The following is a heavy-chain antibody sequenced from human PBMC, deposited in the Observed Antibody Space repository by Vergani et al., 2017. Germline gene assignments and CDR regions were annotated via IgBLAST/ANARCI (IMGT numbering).Heavy chain of an antibody. J-gene: IGHJ4*02. CDR1: GGSISSYY. V-gene: IGHV4-59*08. D-gene: IGHD3-22*01. CDR3: ARQGDSSGYYFGIDY. CDR2: INHSGST. Sequence: QVQLQESGPGLVKPSETLSLTCTVSGGSISSYYWSWIRQPPGKGLEWIGEINHSGSTNYNPSLKSRVTISVDTSKNQFSLKLSAVTAADTAVYYCARQGDSSGYYFGIDYWGQGTLVTVSS.